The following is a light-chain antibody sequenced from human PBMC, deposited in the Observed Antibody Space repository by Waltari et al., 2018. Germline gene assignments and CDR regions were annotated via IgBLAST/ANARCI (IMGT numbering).Light chain of an antibody. CDR2: KAS. V-gene: IGKV1-5*03. CDR3: QQYNNYWT. Sequence: DIEMTQSPSTLSASLGARVTITCRASQFIGNGLAWFQQKPGKAPKLLIYKASSLESGVPSRFSGSGSGTEFTLTISSLQPDDFATYYCQQYNNYWTFGQGTKVEI. J-gene: IGKJ1*01. CDR1: QFIGNG.